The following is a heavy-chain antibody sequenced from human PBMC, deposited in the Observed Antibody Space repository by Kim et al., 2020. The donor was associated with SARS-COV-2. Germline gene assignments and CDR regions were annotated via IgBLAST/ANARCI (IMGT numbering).Heavy chain of an antibody. CDR1: GFTFSDYY. J-gene: IGHJ4*02. CDR2: ISSSSSYT. Sequence: GGSLRLSCAASGFTFSDYYMSWIRQAPGKGLEWVSYISSSSSYTNYADSVKGRFTISRDNAKNSLYLQMNSLRAEDTAVYYCARDYYDSSGYPHFDYWGQGTLVTVSS. D-gene: IGHD3-22*01. CDR3: ARDYYDSSGYPHFDY. V-gene: IGHV3-11*05.